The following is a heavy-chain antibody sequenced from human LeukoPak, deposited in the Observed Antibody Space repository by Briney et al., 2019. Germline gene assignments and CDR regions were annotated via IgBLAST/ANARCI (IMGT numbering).Heavy chain of an antibody. CDR2: IYYSGRT. V-gene: IGHV4-39*01. CDR1: GDSVSRSDSY. D-gene: IGHD3-22*01. Sequence: PSETLSLTCSVSGDSVSRSDSYWDWIRQPPGTGLEWIGTIYYSGRTYYSPSLKSRVTMSVDPSNNQFSLNLRSVTAADTAVYYCARRRYYDGSGYLGWGQGTLLSVSS. J-gene: IGHJ1*01. CDR3: ARRRYYDGSGYLG.